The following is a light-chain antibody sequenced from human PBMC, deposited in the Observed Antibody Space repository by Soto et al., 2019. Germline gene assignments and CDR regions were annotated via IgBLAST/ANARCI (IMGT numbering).Light chain of an antibody. CDR2: DVS. CDR1: QSITTW. V-gene: IGKV1-5*01. Sequence: DIQMTQSPSTVSAYVGDSVTITCRASQSITTWLAWYQQRPGKAPKLLIYDVSSLQSGGSSRFSGSGSGTEFTLTISSLQPDDFATYYCQRYKMYSPWTFGQGTKVEIK. J-gene: IGKJ1*01. CDR3: QRYKMYSPWT.